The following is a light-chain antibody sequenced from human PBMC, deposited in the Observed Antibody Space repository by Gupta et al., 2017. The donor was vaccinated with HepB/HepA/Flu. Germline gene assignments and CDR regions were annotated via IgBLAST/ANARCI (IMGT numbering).Light chain of an antibody. Sequence: DIQMTQSHSTLSASVGDRVTLTCRASQSINNLLTWYQQKPGKPPKLLIYKASNLQSGVPSRFSGRGSGTEFTLTISSLQPEDFATYYCQQYDDYPVTFGGGTKVEIK. CDR3: QQYDDYPVT. CDR2: KAS. V-gene: IGKV1-5*03. J-gene: IGKJ4*01. CDR1: QSINNL.